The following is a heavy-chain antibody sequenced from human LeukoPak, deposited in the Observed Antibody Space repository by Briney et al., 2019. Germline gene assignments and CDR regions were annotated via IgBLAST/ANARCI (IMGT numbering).Heavy chain of an antibody. CDR3: AREGSYDGSTLWYFDY. D-gene: IGHD3-22*01. Sequence: RPGGSLRLSCAASGFTVSSNYMAWVRQAPGKGLEWVSVINSGGTIYDADSVKGRFTISRDNSKNTLYVQMNSLRAEDTAVYYSAREGSYDGSTLWYFDYWGQGPLVTVSS. J-gene: IGHJ4*02. V-gene: IGHV3-53*01. CDR2: INSGGTI. CDR1: GFTVSSNY.